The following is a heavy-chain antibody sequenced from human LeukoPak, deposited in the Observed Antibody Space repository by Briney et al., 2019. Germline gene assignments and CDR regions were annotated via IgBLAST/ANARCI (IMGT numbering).Heavy chain of an antibody. CDR2: ISNTGVT. V-gene: IGHV3-69-1*01. CDR3: ARYYFGSGNYRTFHR. CDR1: GLILSDAT. Sequence: GGSLRLSRAASGLILSDATMNWVRQAPGKGLEWVSTISNTGVTHYADSVKGRFTISRDSAKDSQYLQIYGLRDEDTAVYYCARYYFGSGNYRTFHRWGQGTLVIV. D-gene: IGHD3-10*01. J-gene: IGHJ5*02.